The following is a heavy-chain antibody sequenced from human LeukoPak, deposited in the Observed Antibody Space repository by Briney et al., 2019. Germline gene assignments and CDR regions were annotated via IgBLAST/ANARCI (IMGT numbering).Heavy chain of an antibody. CDR2: TYYRSTWYN. D-gene: IGHD2-2*01. J-gene: IGHJ5*02. CDR1: GDSVSSNSVT. Sequence: SQTLSLTCAISGDSVSSNSVTWHWVRQSPSRGLEWLGRTYYRSTWYNDYAVSVRGRITVNPGTSKNQFSLHLNSVTPENTAVYYCARRLTQYDCFDPWGQGILVTVSS. CDR3: ARRLTQYDCFDP. V-gene: IGHV6-1*01.